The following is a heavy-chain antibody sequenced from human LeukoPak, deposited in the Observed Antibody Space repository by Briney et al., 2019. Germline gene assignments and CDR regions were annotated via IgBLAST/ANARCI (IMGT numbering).Heavy chain of an antibody. CDR2: IFGSGSNT. D-gene: IGHD3-22*01. Sequence: GGSLRLSCAASGFTFSGYAMSWVRQAPGKGLEWVSTIFGSGSNTYYADSVKGRFIISRDNAKNSLYLQMNSLRAEDTAVYYCARDYRDYYDSSGPDYWGQGTLVTVSS. V-gene: IGHV3-23*01. CDR3: ARDYRDYYDSSGPDY. J-gene: IGHJ4*02. CDR1: GFTFSGYA.